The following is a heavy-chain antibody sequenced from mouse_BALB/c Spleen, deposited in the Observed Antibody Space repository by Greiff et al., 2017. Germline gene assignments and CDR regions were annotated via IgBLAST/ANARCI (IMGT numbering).Heavy chain of an antibody. CDR1: GYSITSGYY. D-gene: IGHD2-3*01. Sequence: EVQLVESGPGLVKPSQSLSLTCSVTGYSITSGYYWNWIRQFPGNKLEWMGYISYDGSNNYNPSLKNRISITRDTSKNQFFLKLNSVTTEDTATYYCARGGYYPFAYWGQGTLVTVSA. CDR3: ARGGYYPFAY. CDR2: ISYDGSN. J-gene: IGHJ3*01. V-gene: IGHV3-6*02.